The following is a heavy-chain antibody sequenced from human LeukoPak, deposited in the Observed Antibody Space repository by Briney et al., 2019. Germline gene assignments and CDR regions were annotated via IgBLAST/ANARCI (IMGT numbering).Heavy chain of an antibody. V-gene: IGHV3-21*04. CDR1: GFTFSTYS. CDR3: AKTTVGYSSGRYPGWPADC. D-gene: IGHD6-19*01. Sequence: PGGSLRLSCAASGFTFSTYSINWVRQAPGKGLEWVSSISGSSSFIYNADSVKGRFTISRDNAKNSVYLQMNSLTADDTAVYYCAKTTVGYSSGRYPGWPADCWGQGTLVTVSS. J-gene: IGHJ4*02. CDR2: ISGSSSFI.